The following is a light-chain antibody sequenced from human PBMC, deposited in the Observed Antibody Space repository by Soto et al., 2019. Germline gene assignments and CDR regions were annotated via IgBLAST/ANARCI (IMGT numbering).Light chain of an antibody. CDR3: QHYNEWPLT. CDR1: KSVSNN. CDR2: GAA. J-gene: IGKJ4*01. V-gene: IGKV3-15*01. Sequence: ETVMTQSPATLSESQGERATLSCRASKSVSNNLAWYQQKPGQAPRLLIYGAADRATGIPARFSGSGFGTEFTLTISSLQSEDSAVYYCQHYNEWPLTFGGGTKVEIK.